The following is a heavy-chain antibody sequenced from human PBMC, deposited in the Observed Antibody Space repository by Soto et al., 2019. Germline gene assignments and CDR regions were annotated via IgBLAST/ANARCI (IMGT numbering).Heavy chain of an antibody. CDR1: GYSFSSRW. D-gene: IGHD5-18*01. Sequence: PGESLKISCKGSGYSFSSRWIAWVRQKPGKGLEFMGIIFPGDSDTSYRPSFEGQVTISADESINTAYLQWSSLKASDTAMYFCASGISYGEYYFDNWGQGTLVTVSS. J-gene: IGHJ4*02. CDR3: ASGISYGEYYFDN. CDR2: IFPGDSDT. V-gene: IGHV5-51*01.